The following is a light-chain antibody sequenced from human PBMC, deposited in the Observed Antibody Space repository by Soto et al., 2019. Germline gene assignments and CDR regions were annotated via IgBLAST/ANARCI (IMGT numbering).Light chain of an antibody. CDR2: GPT. CDR1: QSVSNN. CDR3: QQYDRLPPST. J-gene: IGKJ1*01. V-gene: IGKV3-15*01. Sequence: EIVMTQSPATLSVSPGEGATLSCRASQSVSNNFDWYQQKPGQAPRLLIYGPTNRSTGVPARLSGSGSGTEFTLTISGLQSEDIAFYYCQQYDRLPPSTFGQATKVEL.